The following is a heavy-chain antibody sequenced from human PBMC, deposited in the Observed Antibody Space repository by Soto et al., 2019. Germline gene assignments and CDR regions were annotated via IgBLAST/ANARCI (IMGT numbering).Heavy chain of an antibody. D-gene: IGHD3-10*01. CDR3: AREVVRGVITLARCSDY. Sequence: KPSETLSLTCTVSGGSVSSGSYYWSWIRRPPGKGLEWIGYIYYSGSTNYNPSLKSRVTISVDTSKNQFSLKLSSVTAADTAVYYCAREVVRGVITLARCSDYWGQATLVTVSS. CDR1: GGSVSSGSYY. CDR2: IYYSGST. V-gene: IGHV4-61*01. J-gene: IGHJ4*02.